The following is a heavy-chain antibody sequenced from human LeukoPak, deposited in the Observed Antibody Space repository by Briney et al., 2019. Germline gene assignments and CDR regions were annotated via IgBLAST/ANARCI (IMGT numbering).Heavy chain of an antibody. Sequence: SETLSLTCAVCGGYFSGYYWSWIRQPPGKGLEWIGEINHSGSTNYNPSLKSRVTISVDTSKNQFSLKLSSVTAADTAVYYCARVGTYYDFWSGYYSGRGYFDYWGQGTLVTVSS. D-gene: IGHD3-3*01. CDR3: ARVGTYYDFWSGYYSGRGYFDY. CDR1: GGYFSGYY. CDR2: INHSGST. V-gene: IGHV4-34*01. J-gene: IGHJ4*02.